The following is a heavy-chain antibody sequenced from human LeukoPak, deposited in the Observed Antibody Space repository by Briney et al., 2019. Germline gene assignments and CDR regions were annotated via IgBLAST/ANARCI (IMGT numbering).Heavy chain of an antibody. J-gene: IGHJ3*02. CDR3: ARPSVYGGNSSPWAFDI. D-gene: IGHD4-23*01. Sequence: GESLKISYKGSGYSFTSYWIGWVRPMPGKGLEWMGIIYPGGSDTRYSPSFQGQVTISADKSISTAYLQWSSLKASDTAMYYRARPSVYGGNSSPWAFDIWCQGTMVTVSS. CDR2: IYPGGSDT. V-gene: IGHV5-51*01. CDR1: GYSFTSYW.